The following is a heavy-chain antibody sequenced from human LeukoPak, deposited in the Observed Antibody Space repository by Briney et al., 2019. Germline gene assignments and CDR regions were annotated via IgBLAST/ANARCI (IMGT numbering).Heavy chain of an antibody. J-gene: IGHJ4*02. D-gene: IGHD6-19*01. CDR1: GGSISSYY. V-gene: IGHV4-59*01. CDR2: IYYSGST. Sequence: SETLSLTCTVSGGSISSYYWSWIRQPPGKGLEWIGYIYYSGSTNYNPSLKSRVTISVDTSKNQFSPKLSSVTAADTAVYYCARVPQWLAFDYWGQGTLVTVSS. CDR3: ARVPQWLAFDY.